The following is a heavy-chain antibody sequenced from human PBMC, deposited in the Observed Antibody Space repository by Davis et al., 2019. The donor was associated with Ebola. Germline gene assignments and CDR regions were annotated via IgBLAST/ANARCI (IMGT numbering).Heavy chain of an antibody. J-gene: IGHJ4*02. CDR3: ARVHRELPTYYDFWSGYYTLYYFDY. CDR1: GFSLSNARMG. CDR2: IFSNDEN. V-gene: IGHV2-26*01. Sequence: SGPTLVKPTETLTLTCTVSGFSLSNARMGVSWIRQPPGKALEWLAHIFSNDENSYSTSLKSRLTISKDTSKSQVVLTMTNMDPVDTATYYCARVHRELPTYYDFWSGYYTLYYFDYWGQGTLVTVSS. D-gene: IGHD3-3*01.